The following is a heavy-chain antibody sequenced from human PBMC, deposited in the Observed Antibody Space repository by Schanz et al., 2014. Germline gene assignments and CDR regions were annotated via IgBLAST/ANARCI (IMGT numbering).Heavy chain of an antibody. CDR1: GFTVSSNY. D-gene: IGHD5-12*01. CDR2: VYMSAAST. V-gene: IGHV3-53*01. Sequence: EVQLVESGGCLIQPRGSLRLSCAVSGFTVSSNYMSWVRQAPGKGLEWVSTVYMSAASTRYADSVKGRFIISRDSSKNTLFLQMNSLRPEDTALYFCARDEGRDGYNLAFDVWGQGTLVTVSS. CDR3: ARDEGRDGYNLAFDV. J-gene: IGHJ3*01.